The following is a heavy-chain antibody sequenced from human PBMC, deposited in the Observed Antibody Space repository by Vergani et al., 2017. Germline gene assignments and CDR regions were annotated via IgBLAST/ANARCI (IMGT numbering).Heavy chain of an antibody. D-gene: IGHD6-13*01. CDR2: INHSGST. CDR3: ARGPIAAARRPVDYMDV. V-gene: IGHV4-34*01. Sequence: QVQLPQWGAGLLKPSETLSLTCAVYGGSFRGYYWSWIRQPPGKGLEWIGEINHSGSTNYNPSLKSRVTISVDTSKNQFSLKLSSVTAADTAVYYCARGPIAAARRPVDYMDVWGKGTTVTVSS. J-gene: IGHJ6*03. CDR1: GGSFRGYY.